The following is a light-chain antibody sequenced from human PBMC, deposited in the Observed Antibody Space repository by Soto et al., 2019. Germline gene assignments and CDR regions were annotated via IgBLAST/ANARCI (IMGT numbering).Light chain of an antibody. V-gene: IGKV3-11*01. CDR3: QQRSNWSLS. J-gene: IGKJ4*01. Sequence: EIVLTQSPATLSLSPGERATLSCRASQSVNSYLAWYQQKPGQAPRLLIFDASHRATGIPARFSGSGSGTDFTLTISSLEPEDFAVYYCQQRSNWSLSFGGGTKVDI. CDR1: QSVNSY. CDR2: DAS.